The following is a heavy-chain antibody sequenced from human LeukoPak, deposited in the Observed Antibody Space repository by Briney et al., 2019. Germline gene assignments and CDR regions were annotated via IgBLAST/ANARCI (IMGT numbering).Heavy chain of an antibody. CDR3: ARDLGGDQLYHAFDI. CDR2: IYSGGST. J-gene: IGHJ3*02. V-gene: IGHV3-53*01. CDR1: GFTVSSNY. Sequence: GGSLRLSCAASGFTVSSNYMSWVRQAPGKGLEWVSVIYSGGSTYYADSVKGRFTISRDNSKNTLYLQMNSLRAEDTAVYYCARDLGGDQLYHAFDIWGQGTMVTVSS. D-gene: IGHD2-21*02.